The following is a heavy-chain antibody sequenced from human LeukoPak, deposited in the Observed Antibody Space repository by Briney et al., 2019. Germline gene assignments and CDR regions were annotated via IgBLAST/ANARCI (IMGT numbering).Heavy chain of an antibody. CDR2: IYYSGST. CDR3: ARALYYYDSSGYYYSGYYGMDV. V-gene: IGHV4-59*01. J-gene: IGHJ6*02. Sequence: SETLSLTCTVSGRSISSYYWSWIRQPPGKGLEWIGYIYYSGSTNYNPSLKRRVNISVDTSKNQFSLKLSSVTAADTAVYYCARALYYYDSSGYYYSGYYGMDVWGQGTTVTVSS. CDR1: GRSISSYY. D-gene: IGHD3-22*01.